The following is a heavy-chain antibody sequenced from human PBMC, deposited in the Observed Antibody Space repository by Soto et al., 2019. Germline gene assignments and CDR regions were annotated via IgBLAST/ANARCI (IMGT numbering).Heavy chain of an antibody. D-gene: IGHD6-19*01. Sequence: EVQLLESGGGLVQPGGSLRLSCAASGFTFSSYGMSWVRQAPGKGLEWVSAISGSGGSTYYADSVKGRFTSSRDNSKNTLYLQMNSLRAEDTAVHYCVKGDIGVSRGWLGGYWGQGTLVTVSS. CDR2: ISGSGGST. J-gene: IGHJ4*02. V-gene: IGHV3-23*01. CDR3: VKGDIGVSRGWLGGY. CDR1: GFTFSSYG.